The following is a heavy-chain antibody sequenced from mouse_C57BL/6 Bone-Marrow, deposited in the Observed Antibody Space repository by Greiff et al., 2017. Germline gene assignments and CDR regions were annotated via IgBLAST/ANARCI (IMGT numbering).Heavy chain of an antibody. V-gene: IGHV5-6*02. D-gene: IGHD2-3*01. CDR1: GFTFSSYG. Sequence: DVMLVESGGDLVKPGGSLKLSCAASGFTFSSYGMSWVRQTPDKRLEWVATISSGGSYTYSPDSVKGRFTISRDNAKNTLYLQMSSLKSEDTAMYYCARPRWLLQYFDVWGTGTTVTVSS. J-gene: IGHJ1*03. CDR2: ISSGGSYT. CDR3: ARPRWLLQYFDV.